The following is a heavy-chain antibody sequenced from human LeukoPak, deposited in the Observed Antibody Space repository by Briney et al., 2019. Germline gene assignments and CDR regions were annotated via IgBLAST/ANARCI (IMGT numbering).Heavy chain of an antibody. D-gene: IGHD2-15*01. J-gene: IGHJ3*01. V-gene: IGHV4-39*01. CDR2: IYYSGST. CDR1: GDSVSSTGYY. CDR3: AKAGARCSHSGGLYAFDV. Sequence: SETLSLTCTVSGDSVSSTGYYWGWIRQPPGTGLEWIGTIYYSGSTYYNPSLKSRVTMSEDTSRNQFSLRLSSVNAADTAVYYCAKAGARCSHSGGLYAFDVWGQGTMVTVSS.